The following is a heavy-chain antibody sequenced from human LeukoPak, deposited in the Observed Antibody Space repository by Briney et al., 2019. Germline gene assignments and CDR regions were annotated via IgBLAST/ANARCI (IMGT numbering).Heavy chain of an antibody. CDR1: GFTFSSYA. CDR2: ISGSGSST. CDR3: AKRDGYNSNPLKN. J-gene: IGHJ4*02. D-gene: IGHD5-24*01. V-gene: IGHV3-23*01. Sequence: PGGSLRLSCAASGFTFSSYAMSWVPKAPGKGVEGVSAISGSGSSTYYADSVKGRFTISRDNSKNTLYLQMNSLRAEDTALYYCAKRDGYNSNPLKNWGQGTLVTVSS.